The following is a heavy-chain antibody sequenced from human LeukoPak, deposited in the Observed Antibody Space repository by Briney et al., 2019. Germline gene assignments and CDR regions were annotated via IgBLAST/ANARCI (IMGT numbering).Heavy chain of an antibody. CDR2: IGTAGDT. J-gene: IGHJ6*02. CDR1: GFTFSSYD. D-gene: IGHD2-15*01. Sequence: PGGSLRLSCAASGFTFSSYDMHWVRQATGKGLEWVSAIGTAGDTYYPGSEKGRFTISRENAKNSLYLQMNSLRAGDTAVYYCARALGYCSGGSCYSTYYYYYGMDVWGQGTTVTVSS. CDR3: ARALGYCSGGSCYSTYYYYYGMDV. V-gene: IGHV3-13*01.